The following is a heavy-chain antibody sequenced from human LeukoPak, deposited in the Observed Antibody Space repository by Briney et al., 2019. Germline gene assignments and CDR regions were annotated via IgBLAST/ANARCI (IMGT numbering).Heavy chain of an antibody. CDR3: SYSGYNDY. CDR2: IRSKAYGGTT. J-gene: IGHJ4*02. Sequence: GGSLRLSCTASGFTFGDYAMSWVRQAPGKGLEWVGFIRSKAYGGTTEYAASVKGRFTISRDDSKSIAYLQMNSLKTEDTAVYYCSYSGYNDYWGQATLVTVSS. CDR1: GFTFGDYA. V-gene: IGHV3-49*04. D-gene: IGHD1-14*01.